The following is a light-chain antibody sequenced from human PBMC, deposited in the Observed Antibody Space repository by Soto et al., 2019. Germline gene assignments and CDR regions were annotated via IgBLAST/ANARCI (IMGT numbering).Light chain of an antibody. Sequence: EIVLTQSPGTLYLSPGESATLSCRASQSVSSSYLAWYQQKPGQAPRLLIYGASSRATDIPARFSGSGSGTDVTLTISGLEPEDFAVYYWQHYGTGPPMYTFGQVTKLEIK. CDR1: QSVSSSY. V-gene: IGKV3-20*01. CDR3: QHYGTGPPMYT. J-gene: IGKJ2*01. CDR2: GAS.